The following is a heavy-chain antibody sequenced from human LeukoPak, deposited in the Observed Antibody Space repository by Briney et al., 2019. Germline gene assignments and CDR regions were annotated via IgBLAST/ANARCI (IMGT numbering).Heavy chain of an antibody. Sequence: SETLSLACAVYGGSFSGYYWSWIRQPPGKGLEWIGEINHSGSTNYNPSLKSRVTISVDTSKNQFSLKLSSVTAADTAVYYCARGLGEDSSFWGQGTLVTVSS. CDR3: ARGLGEDSSF. V-gene: IGHV4-34*01. CDR1: GGSFSGYY. CDR2: INHSGST. J-gene: IGHJ4*02. D-gene: IGHD3-22*01.